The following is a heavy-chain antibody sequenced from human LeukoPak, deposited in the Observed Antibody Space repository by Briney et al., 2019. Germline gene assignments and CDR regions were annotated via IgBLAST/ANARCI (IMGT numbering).Heavy chain of an antibody. CDR2: IFPSDSDT. J-gene: IGHJ4*02. V-gene: IGHV5-51*01. Sequence: GESLKISCKDSGYTFPSYWIGWVRQMPGKGLEWMGIIFPSDSDTRYSPSFQGQVTISVDKSISTAYLQWSSLKASDTAMYYCASWNRGRGIDYWGQGTLVTVSS. D-gene: IGHD3-10*01. CDR3: ASWNRGRGIDY. CDR1: GYTFPSYW.